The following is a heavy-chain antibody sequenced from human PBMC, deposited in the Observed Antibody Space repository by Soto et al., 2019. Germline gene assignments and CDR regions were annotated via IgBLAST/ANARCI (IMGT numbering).Heavy chain of an antibody. CDR3: ARHLLVVAKFDY. CDR2: IYYSGST. J-gene: IGHJ4*02. Sequence: SETLSLTCTVSGGSISSSSYYWGWIRQPPGKGLEWIGSIYYSGSTYYNLSLKSRVTISVDTSKNQFSLKLSSVTAADTAVYYCARHLLVVAKFDYWGQGTLVTVSS. V-gene: IGHV4-39*01. D-gene: IGHD2-15*01. CDR1: GGSISSSSYY.